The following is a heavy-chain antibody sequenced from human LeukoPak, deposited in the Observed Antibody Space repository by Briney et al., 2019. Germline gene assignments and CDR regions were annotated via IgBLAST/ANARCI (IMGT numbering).Heavy chain of an antibody. Sequence: GGSLRLSCAASGFTFGXXAMSWVRQAPGKGXXXXXXXXXXGGITYYTDSVKGRSTISRDNSKNTLYLQMNSLRVEDTAVYHCAQGGGYCGDDCFYYFDYWGQGTLVTVSS. D-gene: IGHD2-21*02. CDR3: AQGGGYCGDDCFYYFDY. CDR2: XXXXGGIT. J-gene: IGHJ4*02. CDR1: GFTFGXXA. V-gene: IGHV3-23*01.